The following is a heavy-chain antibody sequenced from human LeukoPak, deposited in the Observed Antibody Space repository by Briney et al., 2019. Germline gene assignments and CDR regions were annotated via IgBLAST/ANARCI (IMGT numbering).Heavy chain of an antibody. Sequence: GGSLRHSCAASGFNFSSYAMRRVRQAPGQGLEWVSDINGGGGNTYYADSVKGRFTISRDNSKNTLFLQMNGLRAEDTAVYYCAKGSYSSVDYYTLAMDVWGKGTTVTVSS. D-gene: IGHD3-10*01. CDR2: INGGGGNT. CDR3: AKGSYSSVDYYTLAMDV. V-gene: IGHV3-23*01. J-gene: IGHJ6*04. CDR1: GFNFSSYA.